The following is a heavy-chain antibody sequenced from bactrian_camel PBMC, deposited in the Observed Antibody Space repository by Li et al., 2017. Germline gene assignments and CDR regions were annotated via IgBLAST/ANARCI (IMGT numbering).Heavy chain of an antibody. CDR3: AADERRCTVQAYSVAPDY. J-gene: IGHJ4*01. Sequence: HVQLVESGGGSVQSGGSLGLSCTTLGYCMAWFRQGSGNEREAVAILHRGSGNSRYSDAAKGRFTVSKDNTKRSLYLLMSSLKPDDTGVYYCAADERRCTVQAYSVAPDYFGQGTQVTVS. CDR2: LHRGSGNS. CDR1: GYC. V-gene: IGHV3S63*01. D-gene: IGHD1*01.